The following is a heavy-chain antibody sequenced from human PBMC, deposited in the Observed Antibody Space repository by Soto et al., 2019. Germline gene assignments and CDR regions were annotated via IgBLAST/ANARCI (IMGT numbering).Heavy chain of an antibody. V-gene: IGHV1-18*01. D-gene: IGHD3-16*01. CDR1: GYTFIRYG. CDR3: ARGGYYYSAWGKLSHYGLDV. Sequence: QVQLAQSANEVKKPGASVRVSCKAAGYTFIRYGIAWVRQAPGQGLEWMGWISPYNDYTVYAQKFQGRVSMTADTSTRTVYENLGGMKSDDTAVYYCARGGYYYSAWGKLSHYGLDVWGQGTSVSVSS. CDR2: ISPYNDYT. J-gene: IGHJ6*02.